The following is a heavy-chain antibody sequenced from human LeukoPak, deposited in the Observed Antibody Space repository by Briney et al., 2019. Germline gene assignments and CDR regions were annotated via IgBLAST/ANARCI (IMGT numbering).Heavy chain of an antibody. CDR1: GYTFTSYG. D-gene: IGHD5-12*01. CDR3: ARFTQYSGYADQ. CDR2: MNPNSGYT. J-gene: IGHJ4*02. Sequence: RASVKVSCKASGYTFTSYGINWVRQATGQGLEWMAWMNPNSGYTGYAQKFQGRVTLTRDTSITTAFMELSSLRSEDTAVFYCARFTQYSGYADQWGQGTLVTVSS. V-gene: IGHV1-8*03.